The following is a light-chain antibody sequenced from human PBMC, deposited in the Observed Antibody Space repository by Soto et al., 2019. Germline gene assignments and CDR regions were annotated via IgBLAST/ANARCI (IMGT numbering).Light chain of an antibody. CDR1: QSIRSL. J-gene: IGKJ5*01. V-gene: IGKV1-5*01. Sequence: DIQMTQSPSTLSASVGDRVTITCRASQSIRSLLAWYQQKPGKAPKVLIYDASSLGSRVPSRFSGTGSGTEFTLTISSLQPDDFATYFCQQYQTYSTFGQGTRL. CDR3: QQYQTYST. CDR2: DAS.